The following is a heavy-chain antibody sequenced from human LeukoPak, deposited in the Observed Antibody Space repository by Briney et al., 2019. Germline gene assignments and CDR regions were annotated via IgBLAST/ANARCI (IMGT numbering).Heavy chain of an antibody. D-gene: IGHD1-1*01. Sequence: TPSETLSLPCAVSGYSIRSGHYWGWIRQTPGNGLEWIGSFSDSGSTYYNPSLKSRVTISVDTSKNHFSLRLNSVTAADTAVYYCAISVPAFDYWGQGTLVTVSS. V-gene: IGHV4-38-2*01. CDR3: AISVPAFDY. CDR1: GYSIRSGHY. CDR2: FSDSGST. J-gene: IGHJ4*02.